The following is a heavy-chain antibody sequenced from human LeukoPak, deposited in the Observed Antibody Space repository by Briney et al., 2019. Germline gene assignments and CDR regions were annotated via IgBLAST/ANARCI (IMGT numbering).Heavy chain of an antibody. D-gene: IGHD6-19*01. V-gene: IGHV3-15*01. CDR3: TTDQWLVSTFDY. Sequence: PGRSLRLSCAASGFTFSSYAMHWVRQAPGKGLEWVGRIKSKTDGGTTDYAAPVKGRFTISRDDSKNTLYLQMNSLKTEDTAVYYCTTDQWLVSTFDYWGQGTLVTVSS. CDR1: GFTFSSYA. J-gene: IGHJ4*02. CDR2: IKSKTDGGTT.